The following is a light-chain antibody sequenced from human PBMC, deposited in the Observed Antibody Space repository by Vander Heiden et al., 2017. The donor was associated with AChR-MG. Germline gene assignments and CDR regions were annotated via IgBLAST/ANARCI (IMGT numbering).Light chain of an antibody. CDR3: QQYNSYRIT. J-gene: IGKJ5*01. Sequence: IQTTQSPSSLSASVGDRVTITCRASQGIRNNLAWFQQKSGTAPKSLIYAASNLQRGVPSKFSGSGSGTEFTLTISSLQPEDFATYYCQQYNSYRITFGQGTRLEIK. CDR2: AAS. V-gene: IGKV1-16*02. CDR1: QGIRNN.